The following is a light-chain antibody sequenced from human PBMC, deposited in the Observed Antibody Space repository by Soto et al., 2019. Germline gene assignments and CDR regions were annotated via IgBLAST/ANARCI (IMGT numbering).Light chain of an antibody. Sequence: EIVLTQSPGTLSLSPGERATLSCRASQSVSSIFLAWYQHKPGQAPRLLIYGASTRATGIPDRFSGSGSGTDFILTISRLGPEDFAVYYCQQYGSSLRTFGHGTRVEIK. CDR3: QQYGSSLRT. J-gene: IGKJ1*01. CDR1: QSVSSIF. V-gene: IGKV3-20*01. CDR2: GAS.